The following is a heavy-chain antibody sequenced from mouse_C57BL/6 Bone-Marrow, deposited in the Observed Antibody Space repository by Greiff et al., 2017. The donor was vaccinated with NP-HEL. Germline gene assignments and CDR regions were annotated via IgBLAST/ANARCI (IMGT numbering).Heavy chain of an antibody. D-gene: IGHD1-1*01. CDR3: ARSHYYGSSYWYFDV. CDR2: IFPGSGST. Sequence: VQLQQSGPELVKPGASVKISCKASGYTFTDYYINWVKQRPGQGLEWIGWIFPGSGSTYYNEKFKGKATLTVDKSSSTAYMLLSSLTSEDSAVYFCARSHYYGSSYWYFDVWGTGTTVTVSS. CDR1: GYTFTDYY. V-gene: IGHV1-75*01. J-gene: IGHJ1*03.